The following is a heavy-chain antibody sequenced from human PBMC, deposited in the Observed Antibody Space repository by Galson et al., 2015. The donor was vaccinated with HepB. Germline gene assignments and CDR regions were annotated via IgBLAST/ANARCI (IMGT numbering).Heavy chain of an antibody. CDR2: TYYRSVWYD. CDR3: VRGDSSGSPDY. D-gene: IGHD3-22*01. CDR1: GDSVSSYSVS. Sequence: CAISGDSVSSYSVSWNWIRQSPSRGLGWLGRTYYRSVWYDDYAVFVKGRIIISPDTSKNQFSLQLNSVTPEDTAVYYCVRGDSSGSPDYWGPGTLVTVSS. V-gene: IGHV6-1*01. J-gene: IGHJ4*02.